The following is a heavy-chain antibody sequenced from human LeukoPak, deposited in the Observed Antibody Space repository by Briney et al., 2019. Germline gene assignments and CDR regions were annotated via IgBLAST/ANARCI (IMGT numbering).Heavy chain of an antibody. V-gene: IGHV4-61*08. D-gene: IGHD2-15*01. CDR2: IYYSGST. Sequence: SETLSLTCTVSGGSISSGGYYWSWIRQPPGKGLEWMGYIYYSGSTNYNPSLKSRVTISVDTSKNQFSLKLSSVTAADTAVYYCACSGGTQLGAFDIWGQGTMVTVSS. J-gene: IGHJ3*02. CDR1: GGSISSGGYY. CDR3: ACSGGTQLGAFDI.